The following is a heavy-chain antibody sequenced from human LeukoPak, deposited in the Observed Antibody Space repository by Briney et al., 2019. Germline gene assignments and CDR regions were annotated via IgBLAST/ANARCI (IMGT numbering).Heavy chain of an antibody. CDR2: IYYSGST. Sequence: SETLSLTCTVSGDFITAYYWSWIRQPPGKGLEWIGYIYYSGSTYYNPSLKSRVTISVDTSKNEFSLKLNSVTAADTAVYYCARKAPYYSDSSGPLGTYYFDYWGQGTLVTVSS. D-gene: IGHD3-22*01. CDR3: ARKAPYYSDSSGPLGTYYFDY. J-gene: IGHJ4*02. CDR1: GDFITAYY. V-gene: IGHV4-59*12.